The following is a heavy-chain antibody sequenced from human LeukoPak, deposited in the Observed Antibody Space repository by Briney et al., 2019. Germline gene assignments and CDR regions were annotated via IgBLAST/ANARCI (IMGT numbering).Heavy chain of an antibody. CDR3: AREVGTPDMDYDSSGSHYYFDY. J-gene: IGHJ4*02. CDR2: IIPIFGTA. Sequence: ASVKVSCKASGGTFSSYAISWVRQAPGQGLEWMGGIIPIFGTANYAQKFQGRVTITADESTSTAYMELSSLGSEDTAVYYCAREVGTPDMDYDSSGSHYYFDYWGQGTLVTVSS. V-gene: IGHV1-69*13. D-gene: IGHD3-22*01. CDR1: GGTFSSYA.